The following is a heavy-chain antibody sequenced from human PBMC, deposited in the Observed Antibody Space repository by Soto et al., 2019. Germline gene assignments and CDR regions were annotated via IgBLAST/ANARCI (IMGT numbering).Heavy chain of an antibody. J-gene: IGHJ4*02. Sequence: PGGSLRLSCAASGFTFSSYAMSWVRQAPGKGLEWVSAISGSGGSTYYADSVKGRFTISRDNSKNTLYLQMNSLRAEDTAVYYCAKDHFVVVPAAMWAGYWGQGTLVTVSS. CDR1: GFTFSSYA. V-gene: IGHV3-23*01. CDR3: AKDHFVVVPAAMWAGY. CDR2: ISGSGGST. D-gene: IGHD2-2*01.